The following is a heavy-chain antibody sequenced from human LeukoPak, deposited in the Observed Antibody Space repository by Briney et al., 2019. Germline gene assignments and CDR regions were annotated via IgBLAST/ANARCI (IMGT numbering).Heavy chain of an antibody. CDR2: IYYTGST. J-gene: IGHJ6*03. Sequence: SETLSLTCTVSGGSISSFYWSWIRQPPGKGLEWIGYIYYTGSTNYNSSLKSRVTMSVDTSKNLFSLKLTSVTAADTAVYYCARDGGYCSGVTCYNHYYYMDVWGKGTTVTISS. CDR3: ARDGGYCSGVTCYNHYYYMDV. V-gene: IGHV4-59*12. D-gene: IGHD2-15*01. CDR1: GGSISSFY.